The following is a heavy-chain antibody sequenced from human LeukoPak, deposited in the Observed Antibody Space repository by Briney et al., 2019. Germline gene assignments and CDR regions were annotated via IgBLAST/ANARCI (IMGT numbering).Heavy chain of an antibody. D-gene: IGHD3-10*01. CDR3: ARVRDSGSYYRGMDV. CDR2: ISSGSSYI. Sequence: GGSLRLSCAASGFTFSTYSMNWVRQAPGKGLEWVSPISSGSSYIYYADSVKGRFTISRDNAKNSLYLQMNSLRAEDTAVYYCARVRDSGSYYRGMDVWGQGTTVTVSS. V-gene: IGHV3-21*01. J-gene: IGHJ6*02. CDR1: GFTFSTYS.